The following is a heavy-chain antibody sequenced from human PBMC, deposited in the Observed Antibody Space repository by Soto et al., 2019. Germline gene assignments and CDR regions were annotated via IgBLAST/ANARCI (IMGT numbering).Heavy chain of an antibody. D-gene: IGHD6-19*01. J-gene: IGHJ4*02. CDR3: SHSVVAGLGYYFDY. CDR1: GFSLSTTRVA. V-gene: IGHV2-5*02. Sequence: QITLKESGPTLVKPTQTLTLTCTFSGFSLSTTRVAVGWIRQPPGKALEWLALIYWDDDKRYSPFLKSRLTTTQDTPKSQVVPTMTHMDPVDTATYFCSHSVVAGLGYYFDYWGQGTLVTVSS. CDR2: IYWDDDK.